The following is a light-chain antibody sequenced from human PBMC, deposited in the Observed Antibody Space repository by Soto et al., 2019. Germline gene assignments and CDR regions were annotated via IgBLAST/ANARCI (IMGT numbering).Light chain of an antibody. CDR3: CSYAGSNNFFV. CDR2: EVS. V-gene: IGLV2-8*01. CDR1: SSDVGGYNY. J-gene: IGLJ2*01. Sequence: QSALTQPPSASGSPGQSVTISCTGTSSDVGGYNYVSWYQQHPGKAPKLMIYEVSKRPSGVPDRFSGSKSGNTASLTVSGRQADDEADDYCCSYAGSNNFFVFGGGTKLTVL.